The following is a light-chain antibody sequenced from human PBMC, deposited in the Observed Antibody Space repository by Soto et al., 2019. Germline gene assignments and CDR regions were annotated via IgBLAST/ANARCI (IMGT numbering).Light chain of an antibody. CDR2: EDG. Sequence: SYELAQAPSVSVAPGQTASITCGGNNIGRKSVHWYQQKPGQAPVLVVYEDGDRPSGIPERFSGSNSGNTATLTISRVEAGDEADYYCQVWDSSSDHWVFGGGTQLTVL. V-gene: IGLV3-21*02. J-gene: IGLJ3*02. CDR3: QVWDSSSDHWV. CDR1: NIGRKS.